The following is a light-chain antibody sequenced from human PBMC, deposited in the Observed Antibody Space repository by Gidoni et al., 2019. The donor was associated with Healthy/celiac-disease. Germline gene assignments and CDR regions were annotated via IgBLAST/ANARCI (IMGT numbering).Light chain of an antibody. CDR3: SSYAGSNNLG. V-gene: IGLV2-8*01. J-gene: IGLJ2*01. CDR2: EVS. CDR1: SSDVGGYNY. Sequence: QSALTQPPSASGSPGQSVTISCTGTSSDVGGYNYVSWYQQHPGKAPKLMIYEVSKRHSGGPDRFSGSKSGNTASLTVSGLQAEDEADYYCSSYAGSNNLGFGGGTKLTVL.